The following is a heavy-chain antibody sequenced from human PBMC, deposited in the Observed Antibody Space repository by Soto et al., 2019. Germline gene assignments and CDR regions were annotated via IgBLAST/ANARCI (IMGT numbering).Heavy chain of an antibody. Sequence: SQTLSLTCAISGDSVSSNSAAWNWIRQSPSRGLEWLGRTYYGSKWYNDYAVSVKSRITINPDTSKNQFSLQLNSVTPEDTAVYYCAREGANYDFWKPYYYGMDVWGQGTTVTVS. J-gene: IGHJ6*02. CDR3: AREGANYDFWKPYYYGMDV. D-gene: IGHD3-3*01. CDR2: TYYGSKWYN. V-gene: IGHV6-1*01. CDR1: GDSVSSNSAA.